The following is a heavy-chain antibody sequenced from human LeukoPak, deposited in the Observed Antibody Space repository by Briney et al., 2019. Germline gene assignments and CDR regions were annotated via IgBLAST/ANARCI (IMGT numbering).Heavy chain of an antibody. CDR2: ISYDGSNK. J-gene: IGHJ4*02. CDR1: GFTFSSYA. V-gene: IGHV3-30-3*01. D-gene: IGHD6-6*01. Sequence: GRSLRLSCAASGFTFSSYAMHWVRQAPGKGLEWVAVISYDGSNKYYADSVKGRFTISRDNSKNTLYLQMNSLRAEDTAVYYCAREQLAYFDYWGQGTLVTVSS. CDR3: AREQLAYFDY.